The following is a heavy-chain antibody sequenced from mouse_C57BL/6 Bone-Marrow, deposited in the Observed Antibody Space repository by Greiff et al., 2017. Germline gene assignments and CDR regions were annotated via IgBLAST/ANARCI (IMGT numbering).Heavy chain of an antibody. CDR3: ARIGVLRYMDY. Sequence: EVHLVASGGGLVKPGGSLKLSCAASGFTFSDYGMHWVRQAPETGLEWVAYISSGSSTIYYADTVKGRFTISRDNAKNTLFLQMTSLRSEDTAMYYCARIGVLRYMDYWGQGTSVTVSS. D-gene: IGHD1-1*01. CDR1: GFTFSDYG. J-gene: IGHJ4*01. V-gene: IGHV5-17*01. CDR2: ISSGSSTI.